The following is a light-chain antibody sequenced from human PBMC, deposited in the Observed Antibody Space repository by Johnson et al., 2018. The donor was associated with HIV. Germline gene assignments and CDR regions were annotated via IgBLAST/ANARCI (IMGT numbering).Light chain of an antibody. CDR2: DNN. CDR1: NSNIGNNY. CDR3: GTWDSSLSAVV. V-gene: IGLV1-51*01. J-gene: IGLJ1*01. Sequence: QSVLTQPPSVSAAPGQKVTISCSGSNSNIGNNYVSWYQQLQGTAPKLLIYDNNKRPSGIPDRFSGSKSGTSATLGITRLQPGDEADYYCGTWDSSLSAVVFGTGTKVTVL.